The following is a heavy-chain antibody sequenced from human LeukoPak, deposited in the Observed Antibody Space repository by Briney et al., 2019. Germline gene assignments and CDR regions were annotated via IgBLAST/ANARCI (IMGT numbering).Heavy chain of an antibody. D-gene: IGHD2-2*01. CDR1: GGSISSGSYY. CDR3: AREDIVVVPAAHDY. CDR2: IYTSGST. V-gene: IGHV4-61*02. J-gene: IGHJ4*02. Sequence: SETLSLTCTVSGGSISSGSYYWSWIRQPAGKGLEWIGRIYTSGSTSYNPSLKSRVTISVDTSKNQFSLKLSSVTAADTAVYYCAREDIVVVPAAHDYWGQGTLVTVSS.